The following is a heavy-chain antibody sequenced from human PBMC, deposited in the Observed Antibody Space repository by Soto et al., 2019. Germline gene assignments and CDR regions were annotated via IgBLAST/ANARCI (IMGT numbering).Heavy chain of an antibody. CDR3: ASTYEYSSGSRFNFDY. V-gene: IGHV4-59*01. J-gene: IGHJ4*02. CDR2: IYYSGST. Sequence: SETLSLTCTVSGGSISSYYWSWIRQPPGKGLEWIGYIYYSGSTNYNPSLKSRVTISVDTSKNQFSLKLSSVTAADTAVYYCASTYEYSSGSRFNFDYWGQGTLVTVSS. CDR1: GGSISSYY. D-gene: IGHD6-19*01.